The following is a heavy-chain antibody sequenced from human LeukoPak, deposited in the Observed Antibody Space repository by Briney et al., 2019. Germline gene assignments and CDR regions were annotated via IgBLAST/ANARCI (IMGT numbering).Heavy chain of an antibody. Sequence: SVKVSCKASGGTFSSYAISWVRQAPGQGLEWMGRIIPIFGTANYAQKFQGRVTITADKSTSTAYMELSSLRSDDTAVYYCARDPYSSGFKWFDPLGQGTLVTVSS. J-gene: IGHJ5*02. D-gene: IGHD6-19*01. CDR1: GGTFSSYA. V-gene: IGHV1-69*06. CDR3: ARDPYSSGFKWFDP. CDR2: IIPIFGTA.